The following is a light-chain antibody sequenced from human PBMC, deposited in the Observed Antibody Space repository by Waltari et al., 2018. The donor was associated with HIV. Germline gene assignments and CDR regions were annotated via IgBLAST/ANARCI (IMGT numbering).Light chain of an antibody. CDR2: NVN. J-gene: IGLJ2*01. V-gene: IGLV2-23*02. CDR3: CSYAGSSTVV. CDR1: SSDVGDYNY. Sequence: QSALPQPASVSGSPGQSITISCTGTSSDVGDYNYVSWYQQHPGKAPKLMIYNVNKRPSGVSNRFSGSKSGNTASLTISGLQAEDEADYYGCSYAGSSTVVFGGGTKLTVL.